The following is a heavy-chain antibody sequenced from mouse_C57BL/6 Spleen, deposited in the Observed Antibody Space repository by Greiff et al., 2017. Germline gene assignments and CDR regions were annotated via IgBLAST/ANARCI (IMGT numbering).Heavy chain of an antibody. Sequence: EVKLMESGGGLVQPGESLKLSCESNEYEFPSHDMSWVRKTPEKRLELVAAINSDGGSTYYPDTMERRFIISRDNTKKTLYLQMSSLRSEDTALYYCARGDYYYGSSYGFAYWGQGTLVTVSA. V-gene: IGHV5-2*01. CDR3: ARGDYYYGSSYGFAY. CDR1: EYEFPSHD. J-gene: IGHJ3*01. CDR2: INSDGGST. D-gene: IGHD1-1*01.